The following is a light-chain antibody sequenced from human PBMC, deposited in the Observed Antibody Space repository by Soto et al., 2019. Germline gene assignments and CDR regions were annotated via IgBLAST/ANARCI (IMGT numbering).Light chain of an antibody. V-gene: IGKV1-12*01. J-gene: IGKJ4*01. CDR1: QGINNW. CDR3: QQGDNFPLT. CDR2: SAT. Sequence: DVQMPQSPSSVSASVGDRVTITCRASQGINNWLAWYQHKPGKPPKLLIYSATSLESGVPSRFSGSGSGTDFTLTISSLQTEDFATYYCQQGDNFPLTFGGGTKVEIK.